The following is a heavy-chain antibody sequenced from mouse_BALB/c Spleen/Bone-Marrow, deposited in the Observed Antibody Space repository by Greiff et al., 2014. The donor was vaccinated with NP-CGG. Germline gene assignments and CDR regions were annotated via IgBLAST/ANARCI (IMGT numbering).Heavy chain of an antibody. V-gene: IGHV1-63*01. CDR1: GYAFTNYW. CDR3: ARWDYGNSYYFDY. CDR2: IYPGSGNT. J-gene: IGHJ2*01. Sequence: VQLQQSGAELVRPRTSVKISCKASGYAFTNYWLGWVKQRPGHGLEWIGDIYPGSGNTYYNEKFRGKATLTADKSSSTAYMQLSSLTSEDSAVYFCARWDYGNSYYFDYWGQGTTLTVSS. D-gene: IGHD2-1*01.